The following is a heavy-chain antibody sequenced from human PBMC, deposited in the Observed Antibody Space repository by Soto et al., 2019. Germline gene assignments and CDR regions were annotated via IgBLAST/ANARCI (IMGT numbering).Heavy chain of an antibody. CDR1: GFTFSSYS. Sequence: EVQLVESGGGLVQPGGSLGLSCAAPGFTFSSYSLNWVRQAPGKGLEWVSYISSSSSTIYYADSVKGRFTISRDNAKNSLYLQMSSLRDGDTAVYYCARGLYYYVSRGYWGYWGQGTLVTVSS. V-gene: IGHV3-48*02. CDR3: ARGLYYYVSRGYWGY. J-gene: IGHJ4*02. CDR2: ISSSSSTI. D-gene: IGHD3-22*01.